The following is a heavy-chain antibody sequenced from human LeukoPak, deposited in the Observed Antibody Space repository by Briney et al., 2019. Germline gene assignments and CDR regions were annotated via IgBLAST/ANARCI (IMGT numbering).Heavy chain of an antibody. J-gene: IGHJ6*02. D-gene: IGHD2/OR15-2a*01. CDR1: GFTFSSYG. V-gene: IGHV3-30*18. CDR3: AKDVSALSHYYGMDV. CDR2: ISYDASNK. Sequence: GGSLRLSCVASGFTFSSYGMHWVRQAPGKGLEWGAVISYDASNKYSADSVKGRFTISRDNSKNTLYLQMNSLRAEDTAVYYCAKDVSALSHYYGMDVWGQGTTDTVSS.